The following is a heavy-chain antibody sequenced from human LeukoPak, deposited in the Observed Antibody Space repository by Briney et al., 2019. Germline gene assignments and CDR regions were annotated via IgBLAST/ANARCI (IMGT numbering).Heavy chain of an antibody. Sequence: GGSLRLSCAASGFTFSSYSMNWVRQAPGKGLEWVSYISSSSSTIYYADSVKGRFTISRGNAKNSLYLQMNSLRAEDTAVYYCARRSLSTIFGVVITYYYYYYMDVWGKGTTVTVSS. CDR3: ARRSLSTIFGVVITYYYYYYMDV. CDR1: GFTFSSYS. J-gene: IGHJ6*03. D-gene: IGHD3-3*01. V-gene: IGHV3-48*01. CDR2: ISSSSSTI.